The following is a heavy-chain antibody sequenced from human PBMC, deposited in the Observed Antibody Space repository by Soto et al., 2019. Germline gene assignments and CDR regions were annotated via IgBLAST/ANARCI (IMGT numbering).Heavy chain of an antibody. CDR3: ARAVTGTKTAFDI. V-gene: IGHV4-39*07. Sequence: SETLSLTCTVSGGSISSSSHYWGWIRQPPGKGLESIANIYYDGGTYYNPSLKSRVTISLDTSKNQFSLRLSSVTAADTAVYYCARAVTGTKTAFDIWGQGTMVTVSS. CDR1: GGSISSSSHY. D-gene: IGHD6-19*01. CDR2: IYYDGGT. J-gene: IGHJ3*02.